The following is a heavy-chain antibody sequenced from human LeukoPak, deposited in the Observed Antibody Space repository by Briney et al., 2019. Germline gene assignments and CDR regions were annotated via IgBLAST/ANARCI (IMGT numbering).Heavy chain of an antibody. CDR3: AKELVPGSYYYYGMDV. Sequence: GGSLRLSCAASGFTFSSYAMSWVRQAPGKGLEWVSAISGSGGSTYYADSVKGRFTISRDNSKNTLYLQMNSLRAEDTAVYYCAKELVPGSYYYYGMDVWGQGTTVTVSS. D-gene: IGHD2-2*01. CDR2: ISGSGGST. V-gene: IGHV3-23*01. J-gene: IGHJ6*02. CDR1: GFTFSSYA.